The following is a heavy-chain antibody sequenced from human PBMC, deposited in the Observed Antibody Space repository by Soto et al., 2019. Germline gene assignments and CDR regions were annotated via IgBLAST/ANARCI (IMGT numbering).Heavy chain of an antibody. CDR3: ARDRYSYDYYYYGMDV. J-gene: IGHJ6*01. Sequence: QVQLQESGPGLVKPSETLSLTCTVSGGSVSSGSYYWSWIRQPPGKGLEWIGYIYYSGSTNYNPSLKSRVTISVDTSKNQFSLKLSSVTAADTAVYYCARDRYSYDYYYYGMDVW. V-gene: IGHV4-61*01. CDR1: GGSVSSGSYY. D-gene: IGHD5-18*01. CDR2: IYYSGST.